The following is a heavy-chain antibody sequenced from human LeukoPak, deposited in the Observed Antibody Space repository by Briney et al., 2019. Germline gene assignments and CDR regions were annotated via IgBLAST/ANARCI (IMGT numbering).Heavy chain of an antibody. J-gene: IGHJ4*02. CDR1: GYSFTGYY. Sequence: ASVKVSCKASGYSFTGYYMHWVRQAPGQGPEWMGWINPNSSGTNYAQKFQGRVTMTRDTSISTAYMELSRLRPDDTAVYYCARGNVLLGFDYWGQGTLVTVSS. D-gene: IGHD1-1*01. CDR3: ARGNVLLGFDY. V-gene: IGHV1-2*02. CDR2: INPNSSGT.